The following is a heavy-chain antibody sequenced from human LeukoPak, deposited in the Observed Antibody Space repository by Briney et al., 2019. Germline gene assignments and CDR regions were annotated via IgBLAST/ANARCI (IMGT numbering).Heavy chain of an antibody. CDR3: ARRNRYCSSTSCYAWFDP. D-gene: IGHD2-2*01. Sequence: GESLKISCKGSGYRFTSYWIGWVRQMPGKGLEWMGIIYPGDSDTRYSPSFQGQVTISADKSISTAYLQWSSLKASDTAIYYCARRNRYCSSTSCYAWFDPWGQGTLVTVSS. V-gene: IGHV5-51*01. CDR2: IYPGDSDT. CDR1: GYRFTSYW. J-gene: IGHJ5*02.